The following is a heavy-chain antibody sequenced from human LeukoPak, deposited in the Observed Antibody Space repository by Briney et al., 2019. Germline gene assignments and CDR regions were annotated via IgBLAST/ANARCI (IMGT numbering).Heavy chain of an antibody. CDR2: IIPIFGTA. Sequence: AASVKVSCKASGGTFSSYAISWVRQAPGQGLEWMGGIIPIFGTANYAQKFQGRVTTTADESTSTAYMELSSLRSEDTAVYYCARARYSGYDPHYWGQGTLVTVSS. V-gene: IGHV1-69*13. CDR1: GGTFSSYA. CDR3: ARARYSGYDPHY. D-gene: IGHD5-12*01. J-gene: IGHJ4*02.